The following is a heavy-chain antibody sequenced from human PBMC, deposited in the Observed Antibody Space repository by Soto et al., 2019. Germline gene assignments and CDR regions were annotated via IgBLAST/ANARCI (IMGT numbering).Heavy chain of an antibody. V-gene: IGHV4-59*01. CDR1: GGSINYSY. Sequence: SESLSLTCTVSGGSINYSYWTWIRQPPGRGLEWIGYISYTGSANYNASLKSRLTISVDTSKNQFSLKLSSVTAADTALYYCARVNYGDYYYGMDVWGQGTTVTVSS. CDR2: ISYTGSA. D-gene: IGHD4-17*01. CDR3: ARVNYGDYYYGMDV. J-gene: IGHJ6*02.